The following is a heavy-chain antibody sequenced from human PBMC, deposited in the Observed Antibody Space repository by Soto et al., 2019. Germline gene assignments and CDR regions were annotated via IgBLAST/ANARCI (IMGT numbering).Heavy chain of an antibody. CDR1: GYTFTSYY. CDR2: INPSGGST. CDR3: ARDLSDSSARYGMDV. D-gene: IGHD3-22*01. Sequence: QVQLVQSGAEVKKPGASVKVSCKASGYTFTSYYMHWVRQAPGQGLEWMGIINPSGGSTSYAQKFQARVTITRDTSTSTVYRELSSLRSEDTAVYYCARDLSDSSARYGMDVWGQGTTVTVSS. J-gene: IGHJ6*02. V-gene: IGHV1-46*01.